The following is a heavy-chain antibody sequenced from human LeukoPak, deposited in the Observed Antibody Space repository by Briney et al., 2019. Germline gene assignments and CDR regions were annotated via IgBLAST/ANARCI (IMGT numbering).Heavy chain of an antibody. CDR2: ISYDGSNK. V-gene: IGHV3-30*18. CDR1: GFTFSSYG. Sequence: GGSLRLSCAASGFTFSSYGMHWVRQAPGKGLEWVAVISYDGSNKYYADSVKGRFTISRDNSKNTLYLQMNSLRAEDTAVYYCAKTFGSSWYEYYFDYWGQGTLDTVSS. D-gene: IGHD6-13*01. J-gene: IGHJ4*02. CDR3: AKTFGSSWYEYYFDY.